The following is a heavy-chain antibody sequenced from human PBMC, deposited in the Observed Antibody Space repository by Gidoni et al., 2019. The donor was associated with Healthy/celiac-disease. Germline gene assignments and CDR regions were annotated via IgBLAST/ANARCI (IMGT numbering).Heavy chain of an antibody. Sequence: QVQLQQWGAGLLKPSETLSLTCAVYGGSFSGYYWSWIRQPPGKGLEWIGEINHSGSTNYNPSLKSRVTISVDKSKNQFSLKLSSVTAADTAVYYCARGPWIDYWGQGTLVTVSS. CDR1: GGSFSGYY. CDR2: INHSGST. J-gene: IGHJ4*02. CDR3: ARGPWIDY. V-gene: IGHV4-34*01.